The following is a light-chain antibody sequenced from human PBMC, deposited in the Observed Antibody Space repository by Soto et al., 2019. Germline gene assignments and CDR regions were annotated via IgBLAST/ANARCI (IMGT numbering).Light chain of an antibody. V-gene: IGKV3-11*01. J-gene: IGKJ5*01. CDR1: QSVTNSY. CDR2: DAS. CDR3: QVRTNWSIA. Sequence: EIVLTQSPDTLSLSPGEGATLSCRASQSVTNSYLAWYQQKPGQAPRLLIYDASNRATGIPARFSGTGSGTDFTLTINNLEPEDFAVYYCQVRTNWSIAFGRGTRLEIK.